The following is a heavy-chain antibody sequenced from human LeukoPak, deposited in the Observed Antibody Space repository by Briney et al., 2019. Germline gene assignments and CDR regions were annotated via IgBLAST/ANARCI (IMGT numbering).Heavy chain of an antibody. Sequence: PGRSLRLSCTASGFTFGDYAMNWVRQAPGKGLEWAASVKGRFTISRDDSESIAYLQMNSLKTEDTAVCYCTRDRCSSTSCYFDYWGQGTLVSVSS. CDR1: GFTFGDYA. CDR3: TRDRCSSTSCYFDY. V-gene: IGHV3-49*04. D-gene: IGHD2-2*01. J-gene: IGHJ4*02.